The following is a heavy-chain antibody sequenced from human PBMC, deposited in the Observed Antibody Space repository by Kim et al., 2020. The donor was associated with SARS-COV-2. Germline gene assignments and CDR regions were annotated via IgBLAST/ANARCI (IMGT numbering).Heavy chain of an antibody. J-gene: IGHJ2*01. V-gene: IGHV4-34*01. CDR3: ARGGYSSSWPWSFDL. Sequence: SETLSLTCAVYGGSFSGYYWSWIRQPPGKGLEWIGEINHSGSTNYNPSLKSRVTISVDTSKNQFSLMLSSVTAADTAAYYCARGGYSSSWPWSFDLWGRG. D-gene: IGHD6-13*01. CDR2: INHSGST. CDR1: GGSFSGYY.